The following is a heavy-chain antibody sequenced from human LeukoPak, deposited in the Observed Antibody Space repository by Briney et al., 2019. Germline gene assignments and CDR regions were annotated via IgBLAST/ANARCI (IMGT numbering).Heavy chain of an antibody. D-gene: IGHD2-15*01. CDR2: TRKKTNSYTT. Sequence: GGSLRLSCAASGFTFSDHYMDWVRQAPGKGLEWVGRTRKKTNSYTTEYAASVKGRFTISRDDSKNSLYLQMNSLKAEDTAVYYCAKSGWQLTSAYYFDYWGQGTLVTVSS. CDR1: GFTFSDHY. CDR3: AKSGWQLTSAYYFDY. J-gene: IGHJ4*02. V-gene: IGHV3-72*01.